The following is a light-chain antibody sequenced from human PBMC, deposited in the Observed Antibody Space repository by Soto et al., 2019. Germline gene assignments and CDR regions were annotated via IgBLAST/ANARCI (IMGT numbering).Light chain of an antibody. V-gene: IGKV1-5*01. J-gene: IGKJ5*01. CDR2: DAS. CDR1: QTVSTW. CDR3: QQSETYPLT. Sequence: DIQMTQSPSTPSASVGDRVTITFRASQTVSTWLAWYQHKPGKAPNLLIYDASTLMSGVPSRFSGSGSGTEFTLTISSLQPGDFATYYCQQSETYPLTFGQGTRLEIK.